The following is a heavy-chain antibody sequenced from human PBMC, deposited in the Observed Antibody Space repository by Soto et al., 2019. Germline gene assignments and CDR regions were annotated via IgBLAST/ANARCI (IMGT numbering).Heavy chain of an antibody. CDR3: ARESLAGYCSGGSCEALDY. J-gene: IGHJ4*02. Sequence: QVQLVESGGGLVKPGGSLRLSCAASGFTFSDYDMSWIRQAPGKGLEWVSYISSSGRTIYYADSGKGRFTISRDNAKNSLYLQMNSLRADDTAVYYCARESLAGYCSGGSCEALDYWGQGTLVTVSS. D-gene: IGHD2-15*01. CDR1: GFTFSDYD. CDR2: ISSSGRTI. V-gene: IGHV3-11*01.